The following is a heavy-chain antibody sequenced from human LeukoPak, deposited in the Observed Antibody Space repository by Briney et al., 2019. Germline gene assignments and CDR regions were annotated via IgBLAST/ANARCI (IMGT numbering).Heavy chain of an antibody. CDR3: ARETNYYGMDV. CDR2: IGTAGDT. J-gene: IGHJ6*02. Sequence: GGSLRLSCAASGFTFSSYGMHWVRHATGKGLEWVSAIGTAGDTYYPGSVKGRFTISRENAKNSLYLQMNSLRAGDTAVYYCARETNYYGMDVWGQGTTVTVSS. CDR1: GFTFSSYG. V-gene: IGHV3-13*01.